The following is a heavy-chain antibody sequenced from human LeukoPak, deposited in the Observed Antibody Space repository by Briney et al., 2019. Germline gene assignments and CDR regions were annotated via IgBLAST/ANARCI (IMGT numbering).Heavy chain of an antibody. V-gene: IGHV3-21*01. CDR1: GFTFSSYW. CDR2: ISSSSSYI. CDR3: ARVRYSGSYYPDY. D-gene: IGHD1-26*01. Sequence: GGSLRLSCAASGFTFSSYWMNWVRQAPGKGLEWVSSISSSSSYIYYADSVKGRFTISRDNAKNSLYLQMSSLRAEDTAVYYCARVRYSGSYYPDYWGQGTLVTVSS. J-gene: IGHJ4*02.